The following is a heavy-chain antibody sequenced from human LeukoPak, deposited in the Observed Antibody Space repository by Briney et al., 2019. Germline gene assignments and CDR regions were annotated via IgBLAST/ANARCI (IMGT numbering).Heavy chain of an antibody. D-gene: IGHD1-1*01. CDR1: GGSISSGSYY. CDR3: ARDGDQLRGAFDI. V-gene: IGHV4-61*02. CDR2: IYTSGST. Sequence: PSETLSLTCTVSGGSISSGSYYWSWIRQPAGKGLEWIGRIYTSGSTNYNPSLKSRVTISVDTSKNQFSLKLSSVTAADTAVYYCARDGDQLRGAFDIWGQGTMVTVSS. J-gene: IGHJ3*02.